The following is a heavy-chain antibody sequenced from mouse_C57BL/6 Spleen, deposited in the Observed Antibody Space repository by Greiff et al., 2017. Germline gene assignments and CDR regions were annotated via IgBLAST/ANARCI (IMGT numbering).Heavy chain of an antibody. D-gene: IGHD2-1*01. V-gene: IGHV7-3*01. CDR3: ARYADGNYFDY. CDR1: GFTFTDYY. CDR2: IRNKANGYTT. J-gene: IGHJ2*01. Sequence: DVQLVESGGGLVQPGGSLSLSCAASGFTFTDYYMSWVRQPPGKALEWLGFIRNKANGYTTEYSASVKGRFTISRDNSQSILYLQMNALRAEDSATYYCARYADGNYFDYWGQGTTLTVSS.